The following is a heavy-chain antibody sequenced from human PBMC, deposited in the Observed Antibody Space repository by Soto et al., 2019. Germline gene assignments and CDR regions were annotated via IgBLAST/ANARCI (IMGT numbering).Heavy chain of an antibody. CDR1: GGSFSGYY. CDR2: INHSGST. D-gene: IGHD3-10*01. J-gene: IGHJ4*02. Sequence: SETLSLTCAVYGGSFSGYYWSWIRQPPWKGLEWIGEINHSGSTNYNPSLKSRVTISVDTSKNQFSLKLSSVTAADTAVYYCARVPLAIYGSGKPFDYWGQGPLVTVSS. V-gene: IGHV4-34*01. CDR3: ARVPLAIYGSGKPFDY.